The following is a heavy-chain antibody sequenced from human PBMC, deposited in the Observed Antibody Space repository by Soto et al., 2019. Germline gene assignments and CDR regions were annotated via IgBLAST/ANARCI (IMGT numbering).Heavy chain of an antibody. Sequence: SETLSLTCTVSGGSISSYYWSWIRQPPGKGLEWIGYIYYSGSTNYNPSLKSRVTISVDTSKNQFSLKLSSVTAADTAVYYCGRRGACSSTSCPRLYYYYMDVWGKGTTVTVSS. CDR2: IYYSGST. V-gene: IGHV4-59*08. CDR3: GRRGACSSTSCPRLYYYYMDV. J-gene: IGHJ6*03. CDR1: GGSISSYY. D-gene: IGHD2-2*01.